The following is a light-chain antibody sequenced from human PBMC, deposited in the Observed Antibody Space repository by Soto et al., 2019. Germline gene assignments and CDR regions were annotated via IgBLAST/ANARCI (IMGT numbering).Light chain of an antibody. J-gene: IGKJ2*01. CDR1: QSVATN. CDR2: SAS. V-gene: IGKV3-15*01. CDR3: QQHNYWPS. Sequence: EIVMTQSPATLSVSPGERATLSCRASQSVATNLAWYQQKPGQVPRLLIHSASTRATGVPARFSGSGSGTEFTLTISSLRSEDFAVYYCQQHNYWPSFGQGTKLEIK.